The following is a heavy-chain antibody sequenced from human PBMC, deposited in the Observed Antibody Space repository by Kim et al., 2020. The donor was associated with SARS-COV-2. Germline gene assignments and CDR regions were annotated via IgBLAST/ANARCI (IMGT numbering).Heavy chain of an antibody. CDR2: ISSSSSYI. CDR1: GFTFSSYS. V-gene: IGHV3-21*01. CDR3: ARGIAVAGTPPYYYYGMDV. D-gene: IGHD6-19*01. J-gene: IGHJ6*02. Sequence: GGSLRLSCAASGFTFSSYSMNWVRQAPGKGLEWVSSISSSSSYIYYADSVKGRFTIYRDNAKNSLYLQMNSLRAEDTAVYYCARGIAVAGTPPYYYYGMDVWGQGTTVTVSS.